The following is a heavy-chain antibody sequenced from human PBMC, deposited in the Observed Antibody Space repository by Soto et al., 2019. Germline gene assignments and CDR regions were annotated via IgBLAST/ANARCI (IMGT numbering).Heavy chain of an antibody. V-gene: IGHV3-23*01. D-gene: IGHD3-22*01. Sequence: GGSLRLSCAASGFTFSSYAMSWVRQGPGKGLEWVSAISGSGVSTYYADSVKGRFTISRDNSKNTLYLQMNSLRAEDTAVYYCAKSPGMYYYDSSGYYHYDYWGQGT. J-gene: IGHJ4*02. CDR2: ISGSGVST. CDR1: GFTFSSYA. CDR3: AKSPGMYYYDSSGYYHYDY.